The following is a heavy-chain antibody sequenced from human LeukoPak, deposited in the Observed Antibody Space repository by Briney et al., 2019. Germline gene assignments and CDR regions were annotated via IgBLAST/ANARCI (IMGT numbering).Heavy chain of an antibody. J-gene: IGHJ4*02. CDR1: GYTFTGYY. CDR2: INPNSGVT. D-gene: IGHD3-16*01. Sequence: ASVKVSCKPSGYTFTGYYIHWVRQAPGQGLEWMGWINPNSGVTKYAQKFQDRVTMTRDTSISMVYMELSSLRSDDTAVYYCARATSFDYWGQGTLVTVSS. V-gene: IGHV1-2*02. CDR3: ARATSFDY.